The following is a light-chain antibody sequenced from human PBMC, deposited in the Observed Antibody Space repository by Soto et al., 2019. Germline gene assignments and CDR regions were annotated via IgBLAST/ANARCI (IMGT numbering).Light chain of an antibody. V-gene: IGKV1-39*01. CDR2: AAS. CDR1: QSISSY. J-gene: IGKJ5*01. CDR3: QQSYSTPRT. Sequence: DIHMTHSPSSLSSSVVDRVTITCRASQSISSYLNWYQQKPGKAPKLLIYAASSLQSGVPSRFSGSGSGTDFTLTISSLQPEDFATYYCQQSYSTPRTFGQGTRLEI.